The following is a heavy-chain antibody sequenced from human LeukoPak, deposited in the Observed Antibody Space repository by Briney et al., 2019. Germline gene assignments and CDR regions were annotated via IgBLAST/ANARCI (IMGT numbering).Heavy chain of an antibody. CDR1: GYTFTSYA. J-gene: IGHJ3*02. CDR3: ARRVRRIAGGGLGDAFDI. V-gene: IGHV1-3*03. CDR2: INAGNGNT. D-gene: IGHD6-13*01. Sequence: GASVKVSCKASGYTFTSYAMHWVRQAPGQRLEWMGWINAGNGNTKYSQEFQGRGTITRDTCASTAYLGLSSLRSEDMAVYYCARRVRRIAGGGLGDAFDIWGQGTMVTVSS.